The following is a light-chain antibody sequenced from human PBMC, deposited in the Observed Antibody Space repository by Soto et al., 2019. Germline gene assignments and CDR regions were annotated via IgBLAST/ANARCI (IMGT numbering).Light chain of an antibody. CDR2: GGR. Sequence: SYELTQPPSVSVAPGQTTRITCGENNIGSKSVHWYKQKAGQAPVLVIYGGRDRPSGIPERFSGSNSGNTATLTISRVEAGDEADYYCQVWDSSTDHAVFGGGTQLTVL. V-gene: IGLV3-21*02. J-gene: IGLJ7*01. CDR1: NIGSKS. CDR3: QVWDSSTDHAV.